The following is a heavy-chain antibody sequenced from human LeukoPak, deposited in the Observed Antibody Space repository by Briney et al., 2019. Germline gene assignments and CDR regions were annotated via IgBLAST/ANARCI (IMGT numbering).Heavy chain of an antibody. CDR1: RFTFSSYS. CDR3: ASPYNSRWYELCY. J-gene: IGHJ4*02. CDR2: ISSSSSYI. D-gene: IGHD6-13*01. Sequence: GGSLRLSCAASRFTFSSYSMNWVRQAPGKGLEGVSSISSSSSYIYYADSVKGRFTIARDNAKKSLYLQMNSLRAEDTAVYYCASPYNSRWYELCYWGQGTLVTVSS. V-gene: IGHV3-21*01.